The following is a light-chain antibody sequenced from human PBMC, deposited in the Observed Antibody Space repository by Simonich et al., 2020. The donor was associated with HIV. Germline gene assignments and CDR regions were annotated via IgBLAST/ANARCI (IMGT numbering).Light chain of an antibody. V-gene: IGKV1-12*01. CDR3: QQANSFPPT. CDR2: DAS. Sequence: DIQMTQSPSSVSASVGDRVTISCRASQGISSGLAWYQQKPGKAPKLLIYDASSLQSGVPSRFSGSGSGTNFTLTISSLHPEDFATYYCQQANSFPPTFGQGTKLEIK. CDR1: QGISSG. J-gene: IGKJ2*01.